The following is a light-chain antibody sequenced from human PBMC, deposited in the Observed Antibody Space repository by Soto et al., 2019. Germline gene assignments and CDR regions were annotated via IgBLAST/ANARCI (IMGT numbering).Light chain of an antibody. J-gene: IGKJ5*01. Sequence: EIVMTQSPATLSVSPCDRATLSFSASQSVSSNLAWYQQKPGQAPRLLIYGASTRATGIPARFSGSGSGTEFTLTISSLQSEDFAVYYCQQYNNWPPITFGQGTRLEIK. CDR1: QSVSSN. CDR2: GAS. V-gene: IGKV3-15*01. CDR3: QQYNNWPPIT.